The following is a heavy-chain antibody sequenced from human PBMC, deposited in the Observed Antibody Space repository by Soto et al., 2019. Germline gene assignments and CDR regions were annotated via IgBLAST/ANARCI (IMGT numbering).Heavy chain of an antibody. Sequence: GASVKVSCKASGGTFSSYAISWVRQAPGQGLEWMGGIIPIFGTANYAQKFQGRVTITADESTSTAYMELSSLRSEDTAVYYCARGPYYYDSSGPGAFDIWGQGTMVTVSS. CDR3: ARGPYYYDSSGPGAFDI. CDR2: IIPIFGTA. V-gene: IGHV1-69*13. D-gene: IGHD3-22*01. CDR1: GGTFSSYA. J-gene: IGHJ3*02.